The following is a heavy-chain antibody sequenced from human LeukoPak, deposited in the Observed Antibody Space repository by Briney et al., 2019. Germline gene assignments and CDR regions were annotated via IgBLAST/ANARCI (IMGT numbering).Heavy chain of an antibody. CDR3: ARSYRRGAITMLRGVANRGAFDI. CDR1: GFTFSSYS. J-gene: IGHJ3*02. V-gene: IGHV3-21*01. Sequence: GGSLRLSCAASGFTFSSYSMNWVRQAPGKGLEWVSSISSSSSYIYYADSVKGRFTISRDNAKNSLYLQMNSLRAEDTAVYYCARSYRRGAITMLRGVANRGAFDIWGQGTMVTVSS. CDR2: ISSSSSYI. D-gene: IGHD3-10*01.